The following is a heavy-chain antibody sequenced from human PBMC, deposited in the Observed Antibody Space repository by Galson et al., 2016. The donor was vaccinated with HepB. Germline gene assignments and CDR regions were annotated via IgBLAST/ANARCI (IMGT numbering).Heavy chain of an antibody. J-gene: IGHJ4*02. Sequence: SLRLSCAASGFTFSAYAIHWVRQAPGKGLEWVSGISASGGSTHYADSVKGRFTFSRDSSKNTLYLQMNSLRAEDTAVYYYARDETYCSGGSCYDGQLFDYWGQGTLVTVSS. CDR1: GFTFSAYA. D-gene: IGHD2-15*01. CDR3: ARDETYCSGGSCYDGQLFDY. CDR2: ISASGGST. V-gene: IGHV3-23*01.